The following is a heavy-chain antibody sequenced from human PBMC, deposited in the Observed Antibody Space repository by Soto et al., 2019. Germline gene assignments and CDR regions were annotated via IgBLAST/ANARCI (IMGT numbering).Heavy chain of an antibody. CDR2: INAGNGHT. V-gene: IGHV1-3*01. CDR3: ARVNSYPDSGRDFDY. CDR1: GYTFISYL. Sequence: QVQLVQSGTEVKKPGASVKVSCKASGYTFISYLIHWIRQAPGQRPEWMGWINAGNGHTKYSQKLQGRVTITRDTSASTAYMELSSLRSEDTAVYYCARVNSYPDSGRDFDYWGQGTLVTVSS. J-gene: IGHJ4*02. D-gene: IGHD3-10*01.